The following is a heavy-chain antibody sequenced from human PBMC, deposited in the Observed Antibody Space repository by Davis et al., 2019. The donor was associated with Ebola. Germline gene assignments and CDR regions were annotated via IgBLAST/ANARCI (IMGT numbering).Heavy chain of an antibody. D-gene: IGHD5-18*01. CDR1: GFTFSNYW. V-gene: IGHV3-74*01. CDR2: INRDESGT. Sequence: GESLKISCAASGFTFSNYWMYWVRQAPGKGLVWVSRINRDESGTTYADSVKGRFTISRDNSKNTLYLQMNSLRAEDTAVYYCASLDTAMDYWGQGTLVTVSS. J-gene: IGHJ4*02. CDR3: ASLDTAMDY.